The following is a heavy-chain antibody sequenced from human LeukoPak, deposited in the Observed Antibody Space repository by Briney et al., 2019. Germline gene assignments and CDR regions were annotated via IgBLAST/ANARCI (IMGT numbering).Heavy chain of an antibody. Sequence: GGSLRLSCSASGFTFSYYAIHWVRQAPGKGLEWVALIWSDGSNKYYADSVKGRITISRDNSKNTVSLQMNSLRAEDTAVYYCARELFSSGSCPDGWGQGTLVTVSS. CDR1: GFTFSYYA. CDR2: IWSDGSNK. J-gene: IGHJ4*02. V-gene: IGHV3-33*01. CDR3: ARELFSSGSCPDG. D-gene: IGHD3-10*01.